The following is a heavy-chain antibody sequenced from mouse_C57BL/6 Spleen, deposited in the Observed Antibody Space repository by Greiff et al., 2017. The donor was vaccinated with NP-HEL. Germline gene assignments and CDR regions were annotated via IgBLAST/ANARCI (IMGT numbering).Heavy chain of an antibody. CDR3: ARSGDYYGSSPYWYFDV. J-gene: IGHJ1*03. CDR2: IYPGDGDT. D-gene: IGHD1-1*01. V-gene: IGHV1-82*01. CDR1: GYAFSSSW. Sequence: QVQLKESGPELVKPGASVKISCKASGYAFSSSWMNWVKQRPGKGLEWIGRIYPGDGDTNYNGKFKGKATLTADKSSSTAYMQLSSLTSEDSAVYFCARSGDYYGSSPYWYFDVWGTGTTVTVSS.